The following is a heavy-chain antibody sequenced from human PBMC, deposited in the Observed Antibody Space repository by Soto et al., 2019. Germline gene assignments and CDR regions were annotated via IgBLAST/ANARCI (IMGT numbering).Heavy chain of an antibody. V-gene: IGHV3-30*04. CDR1: GFTFSDYP. CDR2: ISYDGRVK. CDR3: ARDFIVGAPDYFDY. J-gene: IGHJ4*02. D-gene: IGHD1-26*01. Sequence: QVQLVVSGGGVVQPGRSLSLSCAASGFTFSDYPMHWVRQAPGKGLEWVAVISYDGRVKYYVDSVKGRFTISRDDSKNTLYLQMNSLRVDDTAVYYCARDFIVGAPDYFDYWGQGTLVTVSS.